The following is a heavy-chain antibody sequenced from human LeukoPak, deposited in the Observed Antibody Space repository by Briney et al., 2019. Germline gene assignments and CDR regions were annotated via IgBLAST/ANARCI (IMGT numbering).Heavy chain of an antibody. CDR2: VGTSGST. CDR3: APLAVADITFDY. Sequence: GGSLRLSCTASGFTFSGYAMNWVRQAPGKGLEWVSAVGTSGSTDYADSVKGRFTISRDNSKNTLYLQMNSLRAEDTAVYYCAPLAVADITFDYWGQGTLVTVSS. V-gene: IGHV3-23*01. D-gene: IGHD6-19*01. CDR1: GFTFSGYA. J-gene: IGHJ4*02.